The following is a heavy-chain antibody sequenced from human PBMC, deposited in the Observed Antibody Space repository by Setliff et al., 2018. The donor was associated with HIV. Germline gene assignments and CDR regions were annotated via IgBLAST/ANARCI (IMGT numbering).Heavy chain of an antibody. Sequence: PSETLSLTCTVSGCSISSHCWSWIRQSPGKGFEWIGLIYSTGSTNYNPSHQSRVTISMVASRNQFSLKVMSVTAADTAVYYCAKGAGFYGDYTFDHWGQGRQVTVSS. J-gene: IGHJ4*02. CDR3: AKGAGFYGDYTFDH. D-gene: IGHD4-17*01. V-gene: IGHV4-59*11. CDR1: GCSISSHC. CDR2: IYSTGST.